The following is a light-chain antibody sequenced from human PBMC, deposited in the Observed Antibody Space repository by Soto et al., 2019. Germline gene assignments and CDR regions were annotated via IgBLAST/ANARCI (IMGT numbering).Light chain of an antibody. J-gene: IGLJ1*01. CDR1: SSNIGAGYD. V-gene: IGLV1-40*01. Sequence: QSVLTQPPSVSGAPGQRVTFSCTGSSSNIGAGYDVHWYQQLPGTAPKLLIYGNSNRPSGVPERFSGSKSGTSASLAITGLQAEDEADYYCGAWDGTLSWVFGPGTKLTVL. CDR2: GNS. CDR3: GAWDGTLSWV.